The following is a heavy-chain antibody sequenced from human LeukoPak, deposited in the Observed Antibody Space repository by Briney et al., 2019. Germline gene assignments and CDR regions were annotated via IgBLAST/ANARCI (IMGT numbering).Heavy chain of an antibody. CDR3: ARSPRGVIPIPYGMDV. CDR2: ISYDGNNK. V-gene: IGHV3-30-3*01. J-gene: IGHJ6*02. D-gene: IGHD3-10*01. Sequence: GGSLRLSCEASEITFSSYAMHWVRQAPGKGLEWVAVISYDGNNKYYADSVKGRFTISRDNSRNTLYVQMNSLRAEDTAVYYCARSPRGVIPIPYGMDVWGQGTTVTVSS. CDR1: EITFSSYA.